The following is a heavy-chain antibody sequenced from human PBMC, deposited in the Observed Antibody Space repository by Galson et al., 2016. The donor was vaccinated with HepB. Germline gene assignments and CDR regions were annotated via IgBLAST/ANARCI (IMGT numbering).Heavy chain of an antibody. CDR1: GFPFSSYD. Sequence: SLRLSCAASGFPFSSYDMHWVRQSTGKGLEWVSGIGTAGDTFYAGSVKGRFNISRENAENSLYLQMNSLRVGDTAVYYCARGGLGYCTGGGCTPFDPWGQGTLVTVPS. V-gene: IGHV3-13*01. CDR2: IGTAGDT. CDR3: ARGGLGYCTGGGCTPFDP. D-gene: IGHD2-8*02. J-gene: IGHJ5*02.